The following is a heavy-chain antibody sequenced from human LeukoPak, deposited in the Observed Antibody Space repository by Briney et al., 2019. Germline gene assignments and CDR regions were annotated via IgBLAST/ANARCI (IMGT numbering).Heavy chain of an antibody. CDR2: IKQDGSEK. D-gene: IGHD2-2*01. V-gene: IGHV3-7*03. CDR3: ARDLRNIVVAPAARLGHYGMDV. Sequence: PGGSLRLSCAASGFTFSSYWMSWVRQAPGKGLEWVANIKQDGSEKYYVDSVKGRFTISRDNAKNSLYLQMNSLRAEDTAVYYCARDLRNIVVAPAARLGHYGMDVWGKGTTVTVSS. J-gene: IGHJ6*04. CDR1: GFTFSSYW.